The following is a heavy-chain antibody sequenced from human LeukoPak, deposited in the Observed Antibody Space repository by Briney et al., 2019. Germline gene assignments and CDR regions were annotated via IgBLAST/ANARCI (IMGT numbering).Heavy chain of an antibody. Sequence: SETLSLTCTVSGGSISSYYWSRIRQPPGKGLEWIGYIYYSGSTNYNPSLKSRVTISVDTSKNQFSLKLSSVTAADTAVYYCASQLGTPYYFDYWGQGTLVTVSS. V-gene: IGHV4-59*01. CDR1: GGSISSYY. J-gene: IGHJ4*02. CDR2: IYYSGST. CDR3: ASQLGTPYYFDY. D-gene: IGHD7-27*01.